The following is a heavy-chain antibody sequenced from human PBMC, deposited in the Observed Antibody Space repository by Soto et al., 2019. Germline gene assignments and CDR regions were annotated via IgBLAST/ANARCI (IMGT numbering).Heavy chain of an antibody. J-gene: IGHJ4*02. CDR3: ARPSCSSDYGGYCPLDY. CDR1: GFTFNTYT. Sequence: QVLLLESGGGVVQPGRSLRLSCAASGFTFNTYTVHWVRQAPGKGLEWVAVLSYDGSIKNYADSVTGRFTISRDNSKNTLYLQMNNLIVEDSAVYYCARPSCSSDYGGYCPLDYWGQGTLVTVSS. D-gene: IGHD4-17*01. CDR2: LSYDGSIK. V-gene: IGHV3-30-3*01.